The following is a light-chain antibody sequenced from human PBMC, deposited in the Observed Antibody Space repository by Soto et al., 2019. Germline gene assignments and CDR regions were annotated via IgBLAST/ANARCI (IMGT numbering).Light chain of an antibody. Sequence: AIRMTQSPSSFSASTGDRVTIPCRASQGISSYLAWYQQKPGKAPKLLLYAASTLQSGVPSRFSGSGSGTDFTLTFSCLQSEDFAAYYCQHYYSYPFTFGPGTKVDIK. CDR1: QGISSY. CDR2: AAS. J-gene: IGKJ3*01. CDR3: QHYYSYPFT. V-gene: IGKV1-8*01.